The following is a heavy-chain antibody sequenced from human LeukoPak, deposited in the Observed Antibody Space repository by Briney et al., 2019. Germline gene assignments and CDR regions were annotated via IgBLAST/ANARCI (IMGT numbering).Heavy chain of an antibody. CDR3: ARGYYYGSGVGIFDY. J-gene: IGHJ4*02. CDR1: GFTFSSYA. Sequence: GGSLRLSCAASGFTFSSYAMHWVRQAPGKGLEYVSAISSNGGSTYYANSVKGRFTISRDNSKNTLCLQMGSLRAEDMAVYYCARGYYYGSGVGIFDYWGQGTLVTVSS. D-gene: IGHD3-10*01. CDR2: ISSNGGST. V-gene: IGHV3-64*01.